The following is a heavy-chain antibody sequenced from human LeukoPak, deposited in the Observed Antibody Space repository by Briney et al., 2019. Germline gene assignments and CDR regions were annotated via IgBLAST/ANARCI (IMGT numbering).Heavy chain of an antibody. CDR1: GFTFSSYS. CDR3: ARDTCSGESCYAFEY. V-gene: IGHV3-21*01. CDR2: ISTSSGYI. D-gene: IGHD2-15*01. Sequence: GGSLRLSCAASGFTFSSYSMNWVRQAPGKGLEWVSSISTSSGYIYYADSVKGRFTISRDNAKNSLYLQMNSLRAEDTAVYYCARDTCSGESCYAFEYWGQGTLVTVSS. J-gene: IGHJ4*02.